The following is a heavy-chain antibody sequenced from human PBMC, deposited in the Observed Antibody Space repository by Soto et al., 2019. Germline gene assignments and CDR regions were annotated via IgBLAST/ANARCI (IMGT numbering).Heavy chain of an antibody. CDR3: ARDHWDCSGGGCNPHQLNFFAMDV. CDR2: ISFDGNNK. J-gene: IGHJ6*02. CDR1: GFTFSSAW. Sequence: VQLVESGGGLVKPGGSLRLSCAASGFTFSSAWMSWVRQAPGKGLEWVAVISFDGNNKFYADSVKGRFTISRDRSKTTAYLQMNNLRAEDTAVYYCARDHWDCSGGGCNPHQLNFFAMDVWGQGTTVTVSS. V-gene: IGHV3-30*03. D-gene: IGHD2-15*01.